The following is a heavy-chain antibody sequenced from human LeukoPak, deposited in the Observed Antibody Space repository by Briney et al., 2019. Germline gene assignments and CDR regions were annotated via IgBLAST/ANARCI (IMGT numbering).Heavy chain of an antibody. CDR3: PRVWESVCLKVHYIDP. CDR2: INPHSGDT. D-gene: IGHD1-26*01. J-gene: IGHJ6*03. Sequence: SVKLSCKASVYRFTGYYIHWLRQAPGQGLEWMGCINPHSGDTNYAQKFQGRVTMTSDTPITTPYMELTKLTSDYTAVYFFPRVWESVCLKVHYIDPWGKGTTVGVFS. CDR1: VYRFTGYY. V-gene: IGHV1-2*02.